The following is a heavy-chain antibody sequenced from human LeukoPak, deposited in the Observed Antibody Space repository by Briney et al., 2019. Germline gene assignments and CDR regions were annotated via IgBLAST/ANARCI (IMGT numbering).Heavy chain of an antibody. D-gene: IGHD1-7*01. CDR1: GYTFTSYD. CDR3: ARARHSNWNYDNEFGGFDP. Sequence: GASVKVSCKASGYTFTSYDINWVRQATGQALEWMGWMNPNSGNTGYAQKFQGRVTITRNTSISTAYMELSSLRSEDTAVYHCARARHSNWNYDNEFGGFDPWGQGTLVTVSS. J-gene: IGHJ5*02. CDR2: MNPNSGNT. V-gene: IGHV1-8*03.